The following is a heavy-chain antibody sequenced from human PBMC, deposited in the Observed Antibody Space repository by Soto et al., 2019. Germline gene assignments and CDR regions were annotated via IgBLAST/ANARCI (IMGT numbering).Heavy chain of an antibody. Sequence: SETLSLTCAVSGGSISSGDYSWSWIRQPPGKGLEWIGYIYHTGTTYYNPSLKSRITISVDTSNNQLSLKLTSVTAADTAVYYCARGGIGWELFDYWGQGTLVTVSS. CDR3: ARGGIGWELFDY. D-gene: IGHD1-26*01. CDR1: GGSISSGDYS. V-gene: IGHV4-30-2*01. CDR2: IYHTGTT. J-gene: IGHJ4*02.